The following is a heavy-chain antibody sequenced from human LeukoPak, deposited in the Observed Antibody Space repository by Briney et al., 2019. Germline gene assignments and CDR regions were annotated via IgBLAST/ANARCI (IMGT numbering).Heavy chain of an antibody. J-gene: IGHJ4*02. D-gene: IGHD5-18*01. CDR2: ISGSGGST. V-gene: IGHV3-23*01. CDR3: ARDPGYSYGNPVDY. Sequence: GGSLRLSCAASGFTFSTYAMSWVRQAPGKGLEWVSAISGSGGSTHYADSVKGRFTISRDNSENTLYLQMNSLRAEDTAVYYCARDPGYSYGNPVDYWGQGTLVTVSS. CDR1: GFTFSTYA.